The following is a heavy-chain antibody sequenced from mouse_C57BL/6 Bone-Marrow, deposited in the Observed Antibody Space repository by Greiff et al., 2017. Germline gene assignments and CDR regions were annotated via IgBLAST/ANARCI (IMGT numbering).Heavy chain of an antibody. CDR1: GYTFTDHT. V-gene: IGHV1-78*01. CDR3: ASPLHYYGSSYVSDY. CDR2: IYPRDGST. J-gene: IGHJ2*01. D-gene: IGHD1-1*01. Sequence: VKLMESDAELVKPGASVKISCKVSGYTFTDHTIHWMKQRPEQGLEWIGYIYPRDGSTKYNEKFKGKATLTADKSSSTAYMQLNSLTSEDSAVYFCASPLHYYGSSYVSDYWGQGTTLTVSS.